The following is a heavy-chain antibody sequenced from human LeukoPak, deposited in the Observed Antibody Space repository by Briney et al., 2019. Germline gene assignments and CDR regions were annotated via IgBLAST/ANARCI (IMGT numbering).Heavy chain of an antibody. J-gene: IGHJ4*02. Sequence: GGSLRLSCAASGFTFSSYGMSWVRQAPGKGLEWVSAISGSGGSTYYADSVKGRFTISRDNSKNTLYLQMNSLRAEDTAVYYCARGGSSGYYYGLDYWGQGTLVTVSS. V-gene: IGHV3-23*01. CDR2: ISGSGGST. D-gene: IGHD3-22*01. CDR3: ARGGSSGYYYGLDY. CDR1: GFTFSSYG.